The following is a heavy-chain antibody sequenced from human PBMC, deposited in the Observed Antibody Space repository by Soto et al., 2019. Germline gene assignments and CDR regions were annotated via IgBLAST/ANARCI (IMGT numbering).Heavy chain of an antibody. V-gene: IGHV1-69*13. D-gene: IGHD3-22*01. J-gene: IGHJ5*02. Sequence: GASVKVSCKASSGTISSYSISWVRQAPGQGLEWMGGIIPIFGTANYAQKFQGRVTITADESTSTAYMELSSLRSEDTAVYYCANDYYDSSGYRNWFDLRGQGTLVTVSS. CDR2: IIPIFGTA. CDR1: SGTISSYS. CDR3: ANDYYDSSGYRNWFDL.